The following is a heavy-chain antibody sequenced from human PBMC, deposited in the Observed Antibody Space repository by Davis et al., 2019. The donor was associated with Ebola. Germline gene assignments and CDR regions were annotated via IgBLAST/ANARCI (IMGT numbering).Heavy chain of an antibody. CDR3: ARRVGMEGLDV. CDR1: GGSISSYY. D-gene: IGHD1-26*01. CDR2: IYYSGNT. J-gene: IGHJ6*02. V-gene: IGHV4-59*01. Sequence: SETLSLTCTVSGGSISSYYWSWIRQPPGKGLEWIGYIYYSGNTYYNPSLESRVTISIDTSKNQFSLKLTSVTAADTAVYYCARRVGMEGLDVWGQGTTVTVSS.